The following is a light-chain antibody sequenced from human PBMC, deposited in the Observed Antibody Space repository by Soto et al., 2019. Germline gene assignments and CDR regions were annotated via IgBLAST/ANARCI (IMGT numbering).Light chain of an antibody. CDR1: SSDIGAYNF. J-gene: IGLJ2*01. Sequence: QSALTQPASVPGSPGQSITISCTGTSSDIGAYNFVSWYQQHPGKAPKLMLYDVNIRPSGVSNRFSGSKSGNTASLTISGLEAEDEADYYCTSWPTSTTMIFGGGTKLTVL. CDR2: DVN. CDR3: TSWPTSTTMI. V-gene: IGLV2-14*03.